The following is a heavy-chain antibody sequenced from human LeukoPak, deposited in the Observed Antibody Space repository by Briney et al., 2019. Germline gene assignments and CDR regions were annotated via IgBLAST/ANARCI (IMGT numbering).Heavy chain of an antibody. V-gene: IGHV1-24*01. CDR3: ATDENIYYGMDV. J-gene: IGHJ6*02. CDR1: GYTLTELS. CDR2: FDPEDGET. Sequence: GALVKVSCKVSGYTLTELSMHWVRQAPGKGLEWMGGFDPEDGETIYAQKFQGRVTMTEDTSTDTAYMELSSLRSEDTAVYYCATDENIYYGMDVWGQGTMVTVSS. D-gene: IGHD2/OR15-2a*01.